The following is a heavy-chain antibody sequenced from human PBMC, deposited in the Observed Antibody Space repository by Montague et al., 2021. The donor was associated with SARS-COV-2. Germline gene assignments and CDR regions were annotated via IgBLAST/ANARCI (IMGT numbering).Heavy chain of an antibody. J-gene: IGHJ4*02. CDR2: IYYSGST. D-gene: IGHD4-23*01. CDR3: ARHMGQVYGGNTNVPTFGY. CDR1: GGSISSSSYY. V-gene: IGHV4-39*01. Sequence: SETLSLTCTVSGGSISSSSYYWGWIRQPPGKGLKWIGSIYYSGSTYYNPSLKSRVTISVDTSKNQFSLKLSSVTAADTAVYYCARHMGQVYGGNTNVPTFGYWGQGTLVTVSS.